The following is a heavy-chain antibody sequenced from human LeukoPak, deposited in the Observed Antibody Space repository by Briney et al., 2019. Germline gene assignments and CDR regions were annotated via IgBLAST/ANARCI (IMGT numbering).Heavy chain of an antibody. CDR2: IRYDGSNK. Sequence: GGSLRLSCAASGFTFSSYGMHWVRQAPGKGLEWVAFIRYDGSNKYYADSVKGRFTISRDNSKNTLYLQMNSLRAEDTAVYYCARDKLGYCSGGSCYSDYYYGMDVWGQGTTVTVSS. J-gene: IGHJ6*02. V-gene: IGHV3-30*02. CDR1: GFTFSSYG. D-gene: IGHD2-15*01. CDR3: ARDKLGYCSGGSCYSDYYYGMDV.